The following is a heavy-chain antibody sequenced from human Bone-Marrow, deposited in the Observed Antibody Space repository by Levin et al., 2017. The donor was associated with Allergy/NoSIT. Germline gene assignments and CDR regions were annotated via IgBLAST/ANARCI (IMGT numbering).Heavy chain of an antibody. J-gene: IGHJ3*02. V-gene: IGHV4-59*11. Sequence: SETLSLTCTVSGGSLNGRHWSWIRQPPGKGLEWIGCVFYSGATYYNPSFKSRVAISVDTSKNQFSLRLTSVTAADTAVYYCARTNAFDIWGQGTMVTVS. D-gene: IGHD2-8*01. CDR2: VFYSGAT. CDR1: GGSLNGRH. CDR3: ARTNAFDI.